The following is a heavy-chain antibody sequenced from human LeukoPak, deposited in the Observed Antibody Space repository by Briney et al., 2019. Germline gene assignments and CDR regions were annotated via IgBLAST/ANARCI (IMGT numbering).Heavy chain of an antibody. D-gene: IGHD2-21*02. CDR3: ARDFDVVGVVTTAYYMDV. CDR2: IYSSGRT. J-gene: IGHJ6*03. V-gene: IGHV4-4*07. CDR1: GGFISSYY. Sequence: SETLSLTCTVSGGFISSYYWSWIRQPAGKGLEWIGRIYSSGRTNYNPSLKSRVTMSVDTSNNQFSLKLSSVTAADTAVYYCARDFDVVGVVTTAYYMDVWGKGTTVTVSS.